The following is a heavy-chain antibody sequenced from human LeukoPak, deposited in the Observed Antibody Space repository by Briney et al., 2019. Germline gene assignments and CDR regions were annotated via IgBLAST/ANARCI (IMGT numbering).Heavy chain of an antibody. V-gene: IGHV4-38-2*01. CDR2: IYHSGST. Sequence: SETLSLTWALSGYSISSGYSWGWIRQPPGKGLGWIGSIYHSGSTHYNPSLKSRVTISEDTSKNQFSLKRSSVTAADTAVYYCARLGSRRIFDYWGQGTLVTVSS. CDR3: ARLGSRRIFDY. J-gene: IGHJ4*02. CDR1: GYSISSGYS. D-gene: IGHD1-26*01.